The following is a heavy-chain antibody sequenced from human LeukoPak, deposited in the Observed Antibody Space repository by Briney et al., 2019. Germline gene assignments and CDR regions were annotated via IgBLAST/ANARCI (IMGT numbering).Heavy chain of an antibody. CDR1: GFTFSSYW. CDR2: IYYAGSP. CDR3: ARAGSSSLYYYYMDV. J-gene: IGHJ6*03. V-gene: IGHV4-39*07. Sequence: PGGSLRLPCAASGFTFSSYWMSWVRQPPGKGLEWIGSIYYAGSPYYNPSLKSRVTISVDTSKNQFSLKLSSVTAADTAVYYCARAGSSSLYYYYMDVWGKGTTVTVSS. D-gene: IGHD6-6*01.